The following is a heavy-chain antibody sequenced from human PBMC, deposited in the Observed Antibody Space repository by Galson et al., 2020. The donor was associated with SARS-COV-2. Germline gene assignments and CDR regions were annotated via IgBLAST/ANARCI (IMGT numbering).Heavy chain of an antibody. Sequence: KMSGPTLVHPTQTLTLTCTFSVFPLRTTGVAMGWIRQPPGKPLEWTALIYWDDDKRYSPSLKSRLTITKDTSKNQLVLTMTNMDPVDTATYYCTHHTNRGYDHTFEYWGQGTLVTVSS. V-gene: IGHV2-5*02. CDR1: VFPLRTTGVA. CDR3: THHTNRGYDHTFEY. J-gene: IGHJ4*02. D-gene: IGHD5-12*01. CDR2: IYWDDDK.